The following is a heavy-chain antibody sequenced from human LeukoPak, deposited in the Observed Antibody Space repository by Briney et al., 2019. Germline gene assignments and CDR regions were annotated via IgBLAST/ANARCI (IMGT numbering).Heavy chain of an antibody. V-gene: IGHV4-34*01. J-gene: IGHJ4*02. CDR1: GGSFSVYY. Sequence: SETLSLTCAVYGGSFSVYYWSWIRQPPANGLEWIGEINHSGSTNYNPSLKSRVTISVDTSKNQFSLKLSSVTAADTAVYYCARGGWGYYDSSGYCDYWGQGTLVTVSS. D-gene: IGHD3-22*01. CDR3: ARGGWGYYDSSGYCDY. CDR2: INHSGST.